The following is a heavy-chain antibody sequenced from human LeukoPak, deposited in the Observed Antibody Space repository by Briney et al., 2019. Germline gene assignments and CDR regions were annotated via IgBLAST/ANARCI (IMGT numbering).Heavy chain of an antibody. CDR3: ARDGVQFLEWPYFDY. D-gene: IGHD3-3*01. CDR2: ISSSSSYI. CDR1: GFTFSSYA. J-gene: IGHJ4*02. V-gene: IGHV3-21*01. Sequence: GGSLRLSCAASGFTFSSYAVNWVRQAPGKGLEWVSSISSSSSYIYYADSVKGRFTISRDNAKNSLYLQMNSLRAEDTAVYYCARDGVQFLEWPYFDYWGQGTLVTVSS.